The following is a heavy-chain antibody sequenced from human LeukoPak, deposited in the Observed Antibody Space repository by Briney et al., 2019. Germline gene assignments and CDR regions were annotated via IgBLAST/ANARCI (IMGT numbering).Heavy chain of an antibody. V-gene: IGHV5-51*01. J-gene: IGHJ4*02. Sequence: GESLKISCKGSGYTFTSYWIGLVRQMPGKGLEWMGIIYPADAETRYSPSFQGQVTISADKSTSTAYLQWSSLRASDTAIYYCARLLIAMTDYWGQGTLVTVSS. CDR3: ARLLIAMTDY. CDR1: GYTFTSYW. CDR2: IYPADAET. D-gene: IGHD5-18*01.